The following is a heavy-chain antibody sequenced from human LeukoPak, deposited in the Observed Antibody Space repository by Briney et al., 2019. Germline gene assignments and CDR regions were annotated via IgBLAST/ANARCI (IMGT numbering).Heavy chain of an antibody. Sequence: GASVKVSCKASGYTFTNYGISWVRQAPGQGPEWMGWISAYNGNTNYAQKFQDRVTMTTDASTNTAYMELRSLRSDDTAVYYCARVALAEGDYWGQGTLVTVSS. V-gene: IGHV1-18*01. CDR2: ISAYNGNT. J-gene: IGHJ4*02. CDR3: ARVALAEGDY. CDR1: GYTFTNYG.